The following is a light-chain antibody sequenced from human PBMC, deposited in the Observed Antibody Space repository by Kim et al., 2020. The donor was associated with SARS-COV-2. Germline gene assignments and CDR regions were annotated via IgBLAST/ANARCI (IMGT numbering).Light chain of an antibody. CDR1: SSDVGTYNL. CDR3: CSYAGSRTWV. J-gene: IGLJ3*02. V-gene: IGLV2-23*02. CDR2: EVN. Sequence: QSALTQPAPVSGSPGQSITISCSGTSSDVGTYNLVSWYQHHPGKAPKLMIHEVNKRPSETSNRFSGSKSGNTASLTISGLQAEDEADYYCCSYAGSRTWVFGGGTKVTVL.